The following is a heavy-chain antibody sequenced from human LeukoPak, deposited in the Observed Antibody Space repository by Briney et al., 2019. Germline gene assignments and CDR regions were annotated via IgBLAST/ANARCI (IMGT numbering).Heavy chain of an antibody. Sequence: GGSLRLSCAASGFIVNTNYMTWVRQAPGRGLEWVSFIYADGNTYYADSVKGRFTISRDSSKNTLYLQMNSLRAEDTAVYYCARDGLSTTVTYVPGYMDVWGKGTTVTVSS. D-gene: IGHD4-17*01. CDR1: GFIVNTNY. V-gene: IGHV3-53*05. J-gene: IGHJ6*03. CDR3: ARDGLSTTVTYVPGYMDV. CDR2: IYADGNT.